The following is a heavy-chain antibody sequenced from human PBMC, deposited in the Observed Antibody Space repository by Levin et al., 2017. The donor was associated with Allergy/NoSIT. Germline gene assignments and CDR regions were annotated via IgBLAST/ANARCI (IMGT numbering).Heavy chain of an antibody. CDR1: GYSFSSYW. Sequence: PGGSLRLSCQGSGYSFSSYWIGWVRQMPGKGLEWMGIIYPGDSDTRYSPSFQGQVTISADKSISTAYLQWSSLKASDTAIYYCARRGTRDYYYYMDVWGKGTTVTVSS. V-gene: IGHV5-51*01. J-gene: IGHJ6*03. CDR3: ARRGTRDYYYYMDV. D-gene: IGHD1-1*01. CDR2: IYPGDSDT.